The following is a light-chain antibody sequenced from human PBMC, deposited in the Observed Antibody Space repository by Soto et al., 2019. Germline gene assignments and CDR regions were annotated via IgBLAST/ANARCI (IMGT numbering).Light chain of an antibody. CDR1: QDISNY. J-gene: IGKJ4*01. CDR2: DAS. V-gene: IGKV1-33*01. CDR3: QQYDNLPLT. Sequence: DIQLPPSLSSLCASVGDSVSITCQASQDISNYLNWYQQKPGKAPKLLIDDASNLETGVPSRCSGSGAGTDGTCTISSLQPEDIATYYCQQYDNLPLTFGGGTKVDIK.